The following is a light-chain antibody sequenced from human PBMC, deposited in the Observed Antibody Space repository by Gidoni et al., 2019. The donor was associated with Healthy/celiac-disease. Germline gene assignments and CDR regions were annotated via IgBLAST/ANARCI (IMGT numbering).Light chain of an antibody. Sequence: SVLTQPPSVSGAPVQRVTISCTGSSSNIGAGYDVHWYQQLPGTAPKLLIYGNSNRPSGVPDRFSGSKSGTSASLAITGLQAEDEADYYCQSYDSSLSGVFGTGTKVTVL. CDR3: QSYDSSLSGV. V-gene: IGLV1-40*01. CDR1: SSNIGAGYD. CDR2: GNS. J-gene: IGLJ1*01.